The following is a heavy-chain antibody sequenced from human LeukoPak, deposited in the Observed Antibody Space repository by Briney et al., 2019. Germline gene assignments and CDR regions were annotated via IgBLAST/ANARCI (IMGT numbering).Heavy chain of an antibody. J-gene: IGHJ4*02. CDR2: ISGRADST. CDR3: ARSPLIRESYGDKIVKFDY. V-gene: IGHV3-23*01. Sequence: GGSLRLSCAASGFVFSNYAMSWVRQAPGRGLEWVSTISGRADSTYSADSVRGRFAIHRDSYKNTLSLQMDSLRAEDTAVYYCARSPLIRESYGDKIVKFDYWGQGTLVTVSS. CDR1: GFVFSNYA. D-gene: IGHD4-17*01.